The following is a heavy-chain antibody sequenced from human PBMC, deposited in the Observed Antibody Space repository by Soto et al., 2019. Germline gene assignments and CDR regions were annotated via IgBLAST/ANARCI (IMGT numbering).Heavy chain of an antibody. V-gene: IGHV4-34*01. J-gene: IGHJ4*02. CDR3: ARVSGRQWLVQVPDYYFDY. CDR1: GGSFSGYY. D-gene: IGHD6-19*01. Sequence: PSETLSLTCAVYGGSFSGYYWSWIRQPPGKGLEWIGEINHSGSTNYNPSLKSRVTISVDTSKNQFSLKLSSVTAADTAVYYCARVSGRQWLVQVPDYYFDYWGQGTLVTVSS. CDR2: INHSGST.